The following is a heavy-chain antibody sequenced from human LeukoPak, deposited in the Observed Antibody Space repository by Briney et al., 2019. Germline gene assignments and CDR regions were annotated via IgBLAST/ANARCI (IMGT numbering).Heavy chain of an antibody. CDR3: ASRIVPSSDFDY. CDR1: GGSFSGYY. V-gene: IGHV4-34*01. J-gene: IGHJ4*02. D-gene: IGHD5-12*01. Sequence: SEALSLTCAVYGGSFSGYYWSWTRQPPGKGLEWIGEINHSGSTNYNPSLKSRVTISVDTSKNQFSLKLSSVTVADTAVYYCASRIVPSSDFDYWGQGTLVTVSS. CDR2: INHSGST.